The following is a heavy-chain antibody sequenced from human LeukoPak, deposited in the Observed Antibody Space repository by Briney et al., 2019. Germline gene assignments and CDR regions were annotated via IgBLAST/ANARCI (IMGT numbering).Heavy chain of an antibody. J-gene: IGHJ6*03. CDR1: GGTFSSYA. CDR2: IIPIFGTA. CDR3: ARVPENTLYYYMDV. V-gene: IGHV1-69*13. Sequence: SVKVSCKASGGTFSSYAISWVRQAPGQGPEWMGTIIPIFGTANYAQKFQGRVTITADESTSTAYMELSSLRFEDTAVYYCARVPENTLYYYMDVWGKGTTVTVSS.